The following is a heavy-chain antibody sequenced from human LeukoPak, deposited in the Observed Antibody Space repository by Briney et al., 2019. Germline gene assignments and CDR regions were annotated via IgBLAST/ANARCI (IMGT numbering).Heavy chain of an antibody. V-gene: IGHV1-2*02. CDR1: GYTFTGYY. D-gene: IGHD6-19*01. J-gene: IGHJ5*02. Sequence: ASVKVSCKASGYTFTGYYMRWVRQAPGQGLEWMGWINPNSGGTNYAQKFQGRVTMTRDTSISTAYMELSRLRSDDTAVYYCARDSSGWGGWFDPWGQGTLVTVSS. CDR3: ARDSSGWGGWFDP. CDR2: INPNSGGT.